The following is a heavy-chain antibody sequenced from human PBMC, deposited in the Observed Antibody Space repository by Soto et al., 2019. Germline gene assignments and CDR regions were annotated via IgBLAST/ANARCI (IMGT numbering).Heavy chain of an antibody. CDR1: GGSISSYY. CDR2: IYYSGST. V-gene: IGHV4-59*08. J-gene: IGHJ3*02. D-gene: IGHD3-16*02. CDR3: ARTTTYDYIWGSYPRNDAFDI. Sequence: SETLSLTCTVSGGSISSYYWSWIRQPTGKGLEWIGYIYYSGSTNYNPSLKSRVTISVDTSKNQFSLKLSSVTAADTAVYYCARTTTYDYIWGSYPRNDAFDIWGQGTMVTVSS.